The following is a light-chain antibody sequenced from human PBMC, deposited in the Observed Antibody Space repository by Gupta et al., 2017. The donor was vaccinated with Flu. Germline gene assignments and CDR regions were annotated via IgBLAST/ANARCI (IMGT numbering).Light chain of an antibody. CDR3: QQYNSYSLT. V-gene: IGKV1-5*03. J-gene: IGKJ1*01. CDR2: KAS. Sequence: DIQMTQSPSTLSASVGDRVTITCRASQSISSWLDWYQQKPGKAPKLLIYKASSLESGVPSGFSGSGSGTEFTLTISSLQPDDFATYYCQQYNSYSLTFGQGTKVEIK. CDR1: QSISSW.